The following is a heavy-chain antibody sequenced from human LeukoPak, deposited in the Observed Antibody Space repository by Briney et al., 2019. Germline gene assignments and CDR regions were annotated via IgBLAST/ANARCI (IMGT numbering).Heavy chain of an antibody. D-gene: IGHD3-10*01. V-gene: IGHV3-7*01. CDR1: GFTFSSYW. CDR2: IKPDGSEK. J-gene: IGHJ4*02. CDR3: ARVYYYTSGSRWGDYFDY. Sequence: GGSLRLSCAASGFTFSSYWMSWVRQAPGKGLEWVANIKPDGSEKFCVDSVKGRLTISRDNDKNSLYLQMNRLRAEDTAVYYFARVYYYTSGSRWGDYFDYGGQGTLVSVSS.